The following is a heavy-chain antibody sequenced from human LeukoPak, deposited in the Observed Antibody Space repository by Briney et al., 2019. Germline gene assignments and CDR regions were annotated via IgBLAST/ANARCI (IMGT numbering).Heavy chain of an antibody. CDR2: IYYSGST. J-gene: IGHJ4*02. D-gene: IGHD3-22*01. CDR3: ASVFSGSFDY. Sequence: PSETLSLTCTVSGGSISSYYWSWIRQPPGKGLEWIGYIYYSGSTNYNPSLKSRVTISVDTSKNQFSLKLSSVTAADTAVYYCASVFSGSFDYWGRGTLVTVSS. CDR1: GGSISSYY. V-gene: IGHV4-59*01.